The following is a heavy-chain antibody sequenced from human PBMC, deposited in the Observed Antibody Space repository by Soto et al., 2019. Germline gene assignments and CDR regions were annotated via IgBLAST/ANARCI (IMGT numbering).Heavy chain of an antibody. V-gene: IGHV1-69*13. CDR3: ARGVEPGGGYYYGMDV. CDR2: IIPIFGTA. D-gene: IGHD1-1*01. Sequence: GASVKVSCKASGGTFSSYAISWVRQAPGQGLEWMGGIIPIFGTANYAQKFQGRVTITADESTSTAYMELSSLRSEDTAVYYCARGVEPGGGYYYGMDVWGQGTTVTVSS. J-gene: IGHJ6*02. CDR1: GGTFSSYA.